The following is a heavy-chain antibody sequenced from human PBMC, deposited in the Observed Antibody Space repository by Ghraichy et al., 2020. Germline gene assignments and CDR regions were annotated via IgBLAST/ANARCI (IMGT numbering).Heavy chain of an antibody. CDR2: ISSSSSYI. V-gene: IGHV3-21*01. D-gene: IGHD4-17*01. Sequence: GGSLRLSCAASGFTFSSYSMNWVRQAPGKGLEWVSSISSSSSYIYYADSVKGRFTISRDNAKNSLYLQMNSLRAEDTAVYYCARDSTMVTTSNWGQGTLVTVSS. J-gene: IGHJ4*02. CDR3: ARDSTMVTTSN. CDR1: GFTFSSYS.